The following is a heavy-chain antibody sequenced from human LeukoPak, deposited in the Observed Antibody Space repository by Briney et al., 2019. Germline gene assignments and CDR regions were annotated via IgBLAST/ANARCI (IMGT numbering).Heavy chain of an antibody. J-gene: IGHJ4*02. Sequence: PGGSLRLSCAASGFTFSDYYMSWIRQAPGKGLEWVSYSSSSSSYTNYADSVKGRFTISRDNAKNSLYLQMNSLRAEDTAVYYCAREVGAHTLYFDYWGQGTLVTVSS. CDR3: AREVGAHTLYFDY. V-gene: IGHV3-11*06. CDR1: GFTFSDYY. D-gene: IGHD1-26*01. CDR2: SSSSSSYT.